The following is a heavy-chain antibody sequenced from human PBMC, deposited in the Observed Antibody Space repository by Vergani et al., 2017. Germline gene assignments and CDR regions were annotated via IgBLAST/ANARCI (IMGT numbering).Heavy chain of an antibody. CDR3: ARGVCGGDCYRYYWYFDL. J-gene: IGHJ2*01. V-gene: IGHV3-20*04. Sequence: EVQLVESGGGVVRPGGSLRLSCAASGFTFDDYGMSWARQAPGKGLEWVSGINWNGGSTGYADSVKGRFTISRDNAKNSLYLQMNSLRAEDTALYYCARGVCGGDCYRYYWYFDLWGRGTLVTVSS. D-gene: IGHD2-21*01. CDR1: GFTFDDYG. CDR2: INWNGGST.